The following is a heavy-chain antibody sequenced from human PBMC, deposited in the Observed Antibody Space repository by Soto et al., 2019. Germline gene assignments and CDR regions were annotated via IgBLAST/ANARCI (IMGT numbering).Heavy chain of an antibody. CDR2: INTKSRVI. V-gene: IGHV3-48*02. J-gene: IGHJ4*02. Sequence: EVQLVESGGGSVQPGGSLRLSCVASGFTFSSYTMNWVRQAPGKGLEWVSFINTKSRVIYYADSVKGRFTMSRDNARNSLSLQMNNLRDEDTAVYYRVRDWSYAFDCWGQGTLVTVSS. CDR1: GFTFSSYT. D-gene: IGHD2-8*01. CDR3: VRDWSYAFDC.